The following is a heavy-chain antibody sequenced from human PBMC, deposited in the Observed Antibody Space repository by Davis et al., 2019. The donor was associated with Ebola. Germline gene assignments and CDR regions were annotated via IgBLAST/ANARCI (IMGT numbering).Heavy chain of an antibody. CDR2: IIPILGIA. V-gene: IGHV1-69*04. D-gene: IGHD3-9*01. Sequence: SVKVSCKASGGTFSSYAISWVRQAPGQGLEWMGRIIPILGIANYAQKFQGRVTMTTDTSTSTAYMELRSLRSDDTAVYYCARDLTGTYDFDYWGQGTLVTVSS. CDR3: ARDLTGTYDFDY. CDR1: GGTFSSYA. J-gene: IGHJ4*02.